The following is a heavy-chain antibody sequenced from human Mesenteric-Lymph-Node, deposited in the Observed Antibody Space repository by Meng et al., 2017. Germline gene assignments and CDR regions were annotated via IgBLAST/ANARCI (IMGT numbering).Heavy chain of an antibody. Sequence: QAPQVGAGLLKPSETLSLTCTVSGGSISSSSYYWAWIRQPPGEGLEWIGSVVYSGTTYYTSSLKSRVSISVDTSKNQFSLKLSSVTAADTAVYYCARHHHSPTFDYWGQGTLVTVSS. J-gene: IGHJ4*02. CDR2: VVYSGTT. D-gene: IGHD1-14*01. CDR3: ARHHHSPTFDY. V-gene: IGHV4-39*01. CDR1: GGSISSSSYY.